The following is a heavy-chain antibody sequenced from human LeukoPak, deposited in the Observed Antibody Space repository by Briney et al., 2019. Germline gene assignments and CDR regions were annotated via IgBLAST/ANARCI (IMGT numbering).Heavy chain of an antibody. CDR3: ARQNFYRYCRSTSCYRPYYYYYMNV. Sequence: SETLSLTCAVSGGSLSGYYWTWIRQPPGKGLEWIGEINHSGSTNYNPSLKSRVTISVDTSKNQFSLKLSSVTAADTTVYYCARQNFYRYCRSTSCYRPYYYYYMNVWAKGPRSPSP. J-gene: IGHJ6*03. CDR1: GGSLSGYY. V-gene: IGHV4-34*01. CDR2: INHSGST. D-gene: IGHD2-2*01.